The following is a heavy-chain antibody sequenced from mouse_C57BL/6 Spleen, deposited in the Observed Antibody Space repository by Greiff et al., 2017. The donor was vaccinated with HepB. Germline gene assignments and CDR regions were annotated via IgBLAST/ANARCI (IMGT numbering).Heavy chain of an antibody. V-gene: IGHV1-18*01. J-gene: IGHJ4*01. CDR2: INPNNGGT. D-gene: IGHD1-1*01. Sequence: EVQLQQSGPELVKPGASVKIPCKASGYTFTDYNMDWVKQSHGKSLEWIGDINPNNGGTIYNQKFKGKATLTVDKSSSTAYMELRSLTSEDTAVYYCARLLRKGYAMDYRGQGTSVTVSS. CDR1: GYTFTDYN. CDR3: ARLLRKGYAMDY.